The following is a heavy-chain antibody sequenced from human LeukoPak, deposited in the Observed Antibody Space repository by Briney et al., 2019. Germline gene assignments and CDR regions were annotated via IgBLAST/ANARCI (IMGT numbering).Heavy chain of an antibody. J-gene: IGHJ6*02. D-gene: IGHD6-19*01. CDR2: MYLSGTT. CDR1: GDSINSLDL. V-gene: IGHV4-4*02. CDR3: ARDLSGPYYYYYYGMDV. Sequence: PSGTLSLTCTVSGDSINSLDLWSWVRQPPGKGLEWIGEMYLSGTTHSNPSVKSRVTISVDKSKNQFSLKLSSVTAADTAVYYCARDLSGPYYYYYYGMDVWGQGTTVTVSS.